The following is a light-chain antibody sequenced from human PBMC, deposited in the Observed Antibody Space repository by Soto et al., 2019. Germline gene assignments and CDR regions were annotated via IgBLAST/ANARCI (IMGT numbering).Light chain of an antibody. CDR2: DAS. J-gene: IGKJ5*01. Sequence: EIVLTQSPATLSLSPGERATLSCRASQSVRSYLLWYQQKPGQAPRLLISDASNRATGIPARFSGSGSGTEFTLTISSLQYEDFAVYFCHQYNNWTRTFGQGTRLEIK. CDR1: QSVRSY. V-gene: IGKV3-11*01. CDR3: HQYNNWTRT.